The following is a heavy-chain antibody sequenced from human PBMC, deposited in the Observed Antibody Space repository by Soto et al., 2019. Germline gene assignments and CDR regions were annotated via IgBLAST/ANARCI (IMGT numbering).Heavy chain of an antibody. CDR3: AREGAVAGTGFGY. V-gene: IGHV4-59*01. CDR1: DVSISGYY. CDR2: IYYSGIT. D-gene: IGHD6-19*01. J-gene: IGHJ4*02. Sequence: SETLSLTCTASDVSISGYYWSWIRQPPGKGLEWIGYIYYSGITNYNPSLKSRVTMSVDTSKNQFSLKLSSVTAADTAVYYCAREGAVAGTGFGYWGQGALVTVSS.